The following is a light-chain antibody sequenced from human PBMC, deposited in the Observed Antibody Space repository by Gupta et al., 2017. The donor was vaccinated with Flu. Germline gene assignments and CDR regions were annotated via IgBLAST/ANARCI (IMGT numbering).Light chain of an antibody. CDR1: SSNIGSNS. J-gene: IGLJ3*02. V-gene: IGLV1-47*02. CDR3: GVWDSSLNAWV. Sequence: SSSNIGSNSIYWYQQLPVTAPKLLIHSNDQRPSGVPDRFSVSKSGSSASLAISGLRSEDETDYYCGVWDSSLNAWVFGGGTRLTVL. CDR2: SND.